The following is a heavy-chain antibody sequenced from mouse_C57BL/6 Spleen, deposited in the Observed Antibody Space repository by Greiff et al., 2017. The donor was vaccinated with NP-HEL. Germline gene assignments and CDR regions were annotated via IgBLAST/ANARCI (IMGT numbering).Heavy chain of an antibody. J-gene: IGHJ1*03. V-gene: IGHV1-7*01. CDR2: INPSSGYT. Sequence: VQLQQSGAELAKPGASVKLSCKASGYTFTSYWMHWVKQRPGQGLEWIGYINPSSGYTKYNQKFKDKATLTADKSSSTAYMQLSSLTYEDSAVYYCAREVTSFYWYFDVWGTGTTVTVSS. CDR3: AREVTSFYWYFDV. D-gene: IGHD2-1*01. CDR1: GYTFTSYW.